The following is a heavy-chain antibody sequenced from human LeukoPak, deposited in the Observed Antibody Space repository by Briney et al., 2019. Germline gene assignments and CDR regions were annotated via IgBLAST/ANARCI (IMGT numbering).Heavy chain of an antibody. V-gene: IGHV1-2*02. Sequence: ASVKVSCKASGYTFTSYDINWVRQAPGRGLEWMGWINPNSGGTNYAQKFQGRVTMTRDTSISTAYMELSRLRSDDTAVYYCARSLYGSGNDYWGQGTLVTVSS. CDR1: GYTFTSYD. CDR3: ARSLYGSGNDY. D-gene: IGHD3-10*01. J-gene: IGHJ4*02. CDR2: INPNSGGT.